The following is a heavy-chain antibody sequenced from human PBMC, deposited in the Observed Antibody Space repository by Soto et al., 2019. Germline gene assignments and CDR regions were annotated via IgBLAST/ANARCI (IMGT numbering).Heavy chain of an antibody. Sequence: ASVKVSCKASGYTFTSYDINWVRQATGQGLEWMGWMNPNSGNTGYAQKFQGRVTMTRNTSISTAYMELSSLRSEDTAVYYCARYRRSRLNWFVPSGPGTLLTVS. J-gene: IGHJ5*02. CDR3: ARYRRSRLNWFVP. V-gene: IGHV1-8*01. D-gene: IGHD3-16*01. CDR2: MNPNSGNT. CDR1: GYTFTSYD.